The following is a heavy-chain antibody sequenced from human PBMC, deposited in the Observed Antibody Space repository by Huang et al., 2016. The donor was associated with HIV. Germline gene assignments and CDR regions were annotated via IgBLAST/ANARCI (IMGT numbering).Heavy chain of an antibody. J-gene: IGHJ1*01. CDR3: ARGLRFCRGGDCFPTHFQH. CDR1: GWSFSGYQ. Sequence: QVRLEQWGAGLLKPSETLSLTCAVYGWSFSGYQWTWISPSPGKGWEWIGEINHSVSSTYNPSLKTRVTITGDMSKNQFSLKMTSLTVTDTAVYFCARGLRFCRGGDCFPTHFQHWSQG. D-gene: IGHD2-21*02. V-gene: IGHV4-34*02. CDR2: INHSVSS.